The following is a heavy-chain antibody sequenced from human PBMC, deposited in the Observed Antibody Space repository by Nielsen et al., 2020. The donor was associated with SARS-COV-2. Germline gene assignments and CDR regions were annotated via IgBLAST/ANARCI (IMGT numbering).Heavy chain of an antibody. J-gene: IGHJ1*01. CDR1: GFTFSMWN. V-gene: IGHV3-21*04. D-gene: IGHD2-15*01. CDR2: ISRDSGET. CDR3: ARSGHCNGGICYFTEYFQD. Sequence: GESLKISCAASGFTFSMWNMNWVRQAPGKGLEWVSSISRDSGETYYADSLKGRFTISRDNAKNSLYLQMDSLRADDTAFYYCARSGHCNGGICYFTEYFQDWGQGTLVTVSS.